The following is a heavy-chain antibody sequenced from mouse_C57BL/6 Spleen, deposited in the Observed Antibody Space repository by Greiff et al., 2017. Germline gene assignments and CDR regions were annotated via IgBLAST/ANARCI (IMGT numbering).Heavy chain of an antibody. D-gene: IGHD2-4*01. CDR3: ARKRGYDYDRDYFDY. CDR2: ISSGSSTI. CDR1: GFTFSDYG. Sequence: EVQLVESGGGLVKPGGSLKLSCAASGFTFSDYGMHWVRQAPEKGLEWVAYISSGSSTIYYADKVKGRFTISRDNAKNTLFLQMTSLRSEDTAMYYCARKRGYDYDRDYFDYWGQGTTLTVSS. J-gene: IGHJ2*01. V-gene: IGHV5-17*01.